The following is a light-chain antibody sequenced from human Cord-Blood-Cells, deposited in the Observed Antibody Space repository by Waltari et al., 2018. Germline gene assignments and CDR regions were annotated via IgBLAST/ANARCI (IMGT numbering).Light chain of an antibody. V-gene: IGLV2-23*01. CDR2: EGS. CDR3: CSYAGSVV. Sequence: QSALTQPAPVPGSPGQSIPISCTRTGSDDGSYNLVSWYQQHPGNAPKPMIYEGSKRPSGVSNRFSGYKSGNTASLTISGLQAEDEADYYCCSYAGSVVFGGGTKLTVL. J-gene: IGLJ2*01. CDR1: GSDDGSYNL.